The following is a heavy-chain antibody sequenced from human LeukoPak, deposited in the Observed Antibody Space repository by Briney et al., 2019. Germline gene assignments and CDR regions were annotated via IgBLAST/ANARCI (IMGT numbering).Heavy chain of an antibody. CDR2: NTGAT. Sequence: KPSETLSLTCTVSGGSISSYYWSWIRLPPGKGLEWIGYNTGATYYNPSLKSRVTISLDTSKNQFSLKLSSVTAADAAVYYCARAGYSYGTGYYFDYWGQGALVTVSS. D-gene: IGHD5-18*01. J-gene: IGHJ4*02. V-gene: IGHV4-59*01. CDR3: ARAGYSYGTGYYFDY. CDR1: GGSISSYY.